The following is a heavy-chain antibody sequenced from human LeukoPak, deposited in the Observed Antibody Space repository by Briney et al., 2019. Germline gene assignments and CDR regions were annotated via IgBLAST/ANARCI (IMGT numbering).Heavy chain of an antibody. D-gene: IGHD6-19*01. V-gene: IGHV3-66*01. J-gene: IGHJ4*02. Sequence: GGSPRLSCAASGFTVSSNYMSWVRQAPGKGLEWVSVIYSGGSTYYADSVKGRFTISRDNSKNTLYLQMNSLRAEDTAVYYCASMFAQWLEPYDYWGQGTLVTVSS. CDR1: GFTVSSNY. CDR2: IYSGGST. CDR3: ASMFAQWLEPYDY.